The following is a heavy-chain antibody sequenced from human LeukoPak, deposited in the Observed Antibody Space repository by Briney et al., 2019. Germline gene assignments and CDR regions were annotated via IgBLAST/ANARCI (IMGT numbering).Heavy chain of an antibody. CDR1: GGTFRSYA. CDR3: ARDTRRQSSSGYYLMDAFDI. CDR2: IIPIFGTR. V-gene: IGHV1-69*05. Sequence: SVKVSCKASGGTFRSYAISWVRQAPGQGLEWMGRIIPIFGTRNYAQKFQGRVTVITDKSTSTAYMELSSLRSEDTAVYYCARDTRRQSSSGYYLMDAFDIWGQGTMVTVSS. J-gene: IGHJ3*02. D-gene: IGHD3-22*01.